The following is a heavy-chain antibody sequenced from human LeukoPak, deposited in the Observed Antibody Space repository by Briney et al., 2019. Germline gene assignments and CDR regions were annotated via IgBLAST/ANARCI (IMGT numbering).Heavy chain of an antibody. CDR2: IKQDGSEK. V-gene: IGHV3-7*01. D-gene: IGHD6-19*01. Sequence: GGSLRLSYAASGFTFSSYWMSWVRQAPGKGLEWVANIKQDGSEKYYVDSVKGRFTISRDNAKNSLYLQTNSLRAEDTAVYYCARDNSGWYRDYWGQGALVTVSS. CDR1: GFTFSSYW. CDR3: ARDNSGWYRDY. J-gene: IGHJ4*02.